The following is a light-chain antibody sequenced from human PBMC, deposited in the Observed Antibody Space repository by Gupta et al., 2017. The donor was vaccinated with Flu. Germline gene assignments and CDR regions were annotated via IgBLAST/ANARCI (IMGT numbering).Light chain of an antibody. V-gene: IGKV3-11*01. J-gene: IGKJ2*03. CDR1: QSVSNQ. CDR2: DAL. CDR3: QRRSGLPINS. Sequence: EIVLTQSPVTLSLSPGDSAILSCRASQSVSNQLAWYQQSPGQPPRLLTQDALRGAARIPVRFHGSGSGIDSTLTITTLKTGPFAIYHCQRRSGLPINSFGQAAK.